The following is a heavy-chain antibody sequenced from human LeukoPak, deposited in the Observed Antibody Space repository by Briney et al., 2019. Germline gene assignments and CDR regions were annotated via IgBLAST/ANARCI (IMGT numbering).Heavy chain of an antibody. CDR1: GFTFSRYS. CDR3: ARDLSFDWFPYYFDY. D-gene: IGHD3-9*01. Sequence: GSLRLSCAASGFTFSRYSMNWVRQAPGKGLEWLGSIFYSGNTHYNPSLKSPVTISIDTSKNQFSLKVSSVTAADTAIYYCARDLSFDWFPYYFDYWGQGILVTVSS. CDR2: IFYSGNT. V-gene: IGHV4-39*07. J-gene: IGHJ4*02.